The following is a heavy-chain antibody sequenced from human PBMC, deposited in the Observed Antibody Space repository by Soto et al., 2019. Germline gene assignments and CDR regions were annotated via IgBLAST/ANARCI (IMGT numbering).Heavy chain of an antibody. CDR2: ISAYNGNT. CDR1: GDGIASCC. D-gene: IGHD3-10*01. J-gene: IGHJ6*02. CDR3: ARDRPYGSGSYYYYGMDV. Sequence: WKASGDGIASCCSCWVRHAHGQGLEWMGWISAYNGNTNYAQKLQGRVTMTTDTSTSTAYMELRSLRSDDTAVYYCARDRPYGSGSYYYYGMDVWGQGTTVTGFS. V-gene: IGHV1-18*01.